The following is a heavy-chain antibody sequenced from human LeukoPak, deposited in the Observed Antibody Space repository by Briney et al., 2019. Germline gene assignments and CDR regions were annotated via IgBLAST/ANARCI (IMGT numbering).Heavy chain of an antibody. CDR1: GGSFSGYY. Sequence: SETLSLTCAVYGGSFSGYYWSWIRQPPGKGLEWIGEINHSGSTNYNPSLKSRVTISVDTSKNQFSLKLSSVTAADTAVYYCATISGSFEYLDYWGQGTLVTVSS. V-gene: IGHV4-34*01. J-gene: IGHJ4*02. D-gene: IGHD1-26*01. CDR2: INHSGST. CDR3: ATISGSFEYLDY.